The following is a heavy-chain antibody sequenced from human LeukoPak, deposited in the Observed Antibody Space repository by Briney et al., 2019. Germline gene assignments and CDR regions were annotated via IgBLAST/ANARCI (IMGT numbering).Heavy chain of an antibody. J-gene: IGHJ4*02. CDR1: GYTFTGYY. V-gene: IGHV1-2*02. CDR3: AGDPRRWIPYFDY. Sequence: ASVKVSCKASGYTFTGYYMHWVRQAPGQGLEWMGWINPNSGGTNYAQKFQGRVTMTRDTSISTAYMELSRLRSDDTAVYYCAGDPRRWIPYFDYWGQGTLVTVSS. CDR2: INPNSGGT. D-gene: IGHD5-18*01.